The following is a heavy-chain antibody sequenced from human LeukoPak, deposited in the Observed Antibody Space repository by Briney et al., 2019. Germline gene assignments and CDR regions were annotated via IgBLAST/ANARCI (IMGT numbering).Heavy chain of an antibody. CDR2: IYHSVST. D-gene: IGHD3-10*01. CDR1: GGSISSGGYS. CDR3: AGSYYYRSGSYYRTFAY. J-gene: IGHJ4*02. Sequence: PSETLSLTCAVSGGSISSGGYSWSWIRQPPGKGLEWIGYIYHSVSTYYNPSLKSRVTISVDRSKNQFSLKLSSVTAADTAVSYCAGSYYYRSGSYYRTFAYWGQGTLVTVSS. V-gene: IGHV4-30-2*01.